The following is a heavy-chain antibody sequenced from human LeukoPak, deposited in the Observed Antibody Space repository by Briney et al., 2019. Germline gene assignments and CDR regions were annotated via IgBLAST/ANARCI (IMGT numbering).Heavy chain of an antibody. CDR2: ISSSGSTI. V-gene: IGHV3-11*01. J-gene: IGHJ6*02. CDR3: ARANYDILTGYYFYYYYGMDV. Sequence: GGSLILSCAASGFTFSDYYMSWIRQAPGKGLEWVSYISSSGSTIYYADSVKGRFTISRDNAKNSLYLQMNSLRAEDTAVYYCARANYDILTGYYFYYYYGMDVWGQGTTVTVSS. CDR1: GFTFSDYY. D-gene: IGHD3-9*01.